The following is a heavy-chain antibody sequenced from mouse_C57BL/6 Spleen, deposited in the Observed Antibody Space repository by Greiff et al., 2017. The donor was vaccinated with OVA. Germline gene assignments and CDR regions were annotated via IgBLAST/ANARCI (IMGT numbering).Heavy chain of an antibody. CDR1: GYAFSSSW. J-gene: IGHJ4*01. CDR3: ASLYYYGSPYAMDY. CDR2: IYPGDGDT. D-gene: IGHD1-1*01. V-gene: IGHV1-82*01. Sequence: VQLQQSGPELVKPGASVKISCKASGYAFSSSWMNWVKQRPGKGLEWIGRIYPGDGDTNYNGKFKGKATLTADKSSSTAYMQLSSLTSEDSAVYFCASLYYYGSPYAMDYWGQGTSVTVSS.